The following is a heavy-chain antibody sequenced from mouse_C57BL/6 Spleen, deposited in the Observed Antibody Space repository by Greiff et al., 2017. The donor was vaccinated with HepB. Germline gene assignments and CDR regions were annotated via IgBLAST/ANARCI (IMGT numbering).Heavy chain of an antibody. Sequence: VQLQQPGAELVRPGSSVKLSCKASGYTFTSYWMDWVKQRPGQGLEWIGNIYPSDSETHYNQKFKDKATLTVDKSSSTAYMQLSSLTSEDSTVYYCAREAVWYFDVWGTGTTVTVSS. J-gene: IGHJ1*03. CDR1: GYTFTSYW. V-gene: IGHV1-61*01. CDR3: AREAVWYFDV. CDR2: IYPSDSET.